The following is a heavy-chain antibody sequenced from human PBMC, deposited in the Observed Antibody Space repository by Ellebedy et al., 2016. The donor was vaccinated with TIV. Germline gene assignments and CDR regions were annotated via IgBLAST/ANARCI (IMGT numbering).Heavy chain of an antibody. CDR1: GFTFSIYS. D-gene: IGHD5-24*01. J-gene: IGHJ4*02. V-gene: IGHV3-48*02. CDR2: MSSSTGDT. Sequence: GGSLRLSCAASGFTFSIYSMAWVRQAPGKGLEWVSYMSSSTGDTYYTDSVKGRFTISRVNAENSLHLQMNSLGHEDTAVYYCAREGRDGYNPYFDYWGQGILVTVSS. CDR3: AREGRDGYNPYFDY.